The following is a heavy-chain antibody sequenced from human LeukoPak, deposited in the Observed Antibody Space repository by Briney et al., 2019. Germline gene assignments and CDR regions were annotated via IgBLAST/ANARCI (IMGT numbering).Heavy chain of an antibody. Sequence: WASVKVSCKASGGTFSSYAISWVRQAPGQGLEWMGWISAYNGNTNYAQKLQGRVTMTTDTSTSTAYMELRSLRSDDTAVYYCARGLTHPRTSHSRGGMDVWGQGTTVTVSS. CDR3: ARGLTHPRTSHSRGGMDV. J-gene: IGHJ6*02. CDR1: GGTFSSYA. CDR2: ISAYNGNT. V-gene: IGHV1-18*01. D-gene: IGHD2-2*01.